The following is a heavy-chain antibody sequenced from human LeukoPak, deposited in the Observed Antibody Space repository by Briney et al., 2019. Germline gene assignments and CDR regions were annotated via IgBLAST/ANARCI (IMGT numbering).Heavy chain of an antibody. CDR1: GGTFSSYA. V-gene: IGHV1-18*01. CDR2: ISAYNGNT. CDR3: AGAVDPSTVTPFDY. Sequence: ASVKVSCKASGGTFSSYAISWVRQAPGQGLEWMGWISAYNGNTNYAQKLQGRVTMTTDTSTSTVYMELSSLRSEDTAVYYCAGAVDPSTVTPFDYWGQGTLVTVSS. J-gene: IGHJ4*02. D-gene: IGHD4-17*01.